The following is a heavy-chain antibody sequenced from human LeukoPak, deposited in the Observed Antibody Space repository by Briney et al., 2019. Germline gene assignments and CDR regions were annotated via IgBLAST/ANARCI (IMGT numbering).Heavy chain of an antibody. Sequence: GGSLRLSCAASGFTFSNAWMSWVRQAPGKGLEWVGRIKSKTDGGTTDYAAPVKGRFTISRDDSKNTLYLQMNSLKTEDTAVYYCTTDQFIYYDSSGYYYKTEYFQHWGQGTLVTVSS. V-gene: IGHV3-15*01. CDR3: TTDQFIYYDSSGYYYKTEYFQH. J-gene: IGHJ1*01. D-gene: IGHD3-22*01. CDR2: IKSKTDGGTT. CDR1: GFTFSNAW.